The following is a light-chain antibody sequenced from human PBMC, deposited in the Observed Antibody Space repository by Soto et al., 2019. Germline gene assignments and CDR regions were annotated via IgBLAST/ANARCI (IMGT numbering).Light chain of an antibody. J-gene: IGKJ4*01. V-gene: IGKV3-15*01. CDR1: QSVSYN. CDR3: QQYKNWPPLT. Sequence: EIVMTQSPATLSVSPGETATLSCRASQSVSYNFAWYQQKPGQGPRLLIYGAFTRATGIPARFSGSGSGTDFTLTISSLQSEDFAVYYGQQYKNWPPLTCGGGTKVEIK. CDR2: GAF.